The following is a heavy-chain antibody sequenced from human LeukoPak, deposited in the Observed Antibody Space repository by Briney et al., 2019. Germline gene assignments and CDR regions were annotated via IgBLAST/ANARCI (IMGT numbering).Heavy chain of an antibody. Sequence: SETLSLTCTVPGGSISSGSYYWSWIRQPAGKGLEWIGRIYSSGSTNYNPSLKSRVTISLETSKNQFSLKLSSVTAADTAVYYCARQYIDILTGYHRGELYWYFDLWGRGTLVTVSS. CDR2: IYSSGST. J-gene: IGHJ2*01. V-gene: IGHV4-61*02. CDR3: ARQYIDILTGYHRGELYWYFDL. CDR1: GGSISSGSYY. D-gene: IGHD3-9*01.